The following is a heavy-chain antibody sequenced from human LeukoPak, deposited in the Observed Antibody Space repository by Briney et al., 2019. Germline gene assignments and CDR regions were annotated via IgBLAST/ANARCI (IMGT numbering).Heavy chain of an antibody. J-gene: IGHJ4*02. Sequence: GGSLRLSCAASGFTFTSYTLNWVRQAPGKGLEWVANIKQDGSDKYYVDSVKGRFTISRDNAKNSLFLQMNSLRAEDTAVYYCARVRCSSNSCFPDYWGQGTLVTVSS. CDR3: ARVRCSSNSCFPDY. V-gene: IGHV3-7*01. D-gene: IGHD2-2*01. CDR1: GFTFTSYT. CDR2: IKQDGSDK.